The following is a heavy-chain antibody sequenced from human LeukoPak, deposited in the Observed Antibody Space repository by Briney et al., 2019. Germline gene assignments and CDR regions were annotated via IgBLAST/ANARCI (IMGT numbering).Heavy chain of an antibody. J-gene: IGHJ5*02. CDR3: ARHRTLNSFDP. CDR1: GFTFSSYG. Sequence: PGGSLRLTCAASGFTFSSYGMHWVRQAPGKGLEWVAFIQYDGSNKYYADSVKGRFTISRDNSKNTLYLQMNSLRVEDTAVYYCARHRTLNSFDPWGQGTLVTVSS. CDR2: IQYDGSNK. V-gene: IGHV3-30*02.